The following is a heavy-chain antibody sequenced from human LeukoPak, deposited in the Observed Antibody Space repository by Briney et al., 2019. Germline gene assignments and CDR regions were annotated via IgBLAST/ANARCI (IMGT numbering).Heavy chain of an antibody. CDR1: GFTFDDYG. D-gene: IGHD6-19*01. CDR3: ARVDGSGWSPVGWFDP. Sequence: PGGSLRLSCAASGFTFDDYGMSWVRQAPGKGLGWVSGINWNGGSTGYADSVKGRFTISRDNAKNSLYLQMNSLRAEDTALYYCARVDGSGWSPVGWFDPWGQGTLVTVSS. J-gene: IGHJ5*02. CDR2: INWNGGST. V-gene: IGHV3-20*04.